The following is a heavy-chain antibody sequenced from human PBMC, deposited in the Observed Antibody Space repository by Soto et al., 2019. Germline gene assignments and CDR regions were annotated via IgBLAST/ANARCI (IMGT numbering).Heavy chain of an antibody. CDR3: ARSSFDWSSLGLGGPNDAFDI. CDR2: INPNSGGT. Sequence: PSVKVSCKASGYTFTGYYMHWVRQAPGQGLEWMGWINPNSGGTNYAQKFQGWVTMTRDTSISTAYMELSRLRSDDTAVYYCARSSFDWSSLGLGGPNDAFDIWGQGTMVTVSS. CDR1: GYTFTGYY. V-gene: IGHV1-2*04. D-gene: IGHD2-21*01. J-gene: IGHJ3*02.